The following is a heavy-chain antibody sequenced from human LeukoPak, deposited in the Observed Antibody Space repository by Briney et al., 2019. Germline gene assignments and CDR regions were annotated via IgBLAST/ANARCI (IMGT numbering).Heavy chain of an antibody. CDR1: GGSISSYY. J-gene: IGHJ3*02. CDR2: IYYSGST. V-gene: IGHV4-59*08. D-gene: IGHD7-27*01. CDR3: ARVNWGRAFDI. Sequence: PSETLSLTCTVSGGSISSYYWSWIRQPPGKGLEWIGYIYYSGSTYYNPSLKSRVTISVDTSKNQFSLKLSSVTAADTAVYYCARVNWGRAFDIWGQGTMVTVSS.